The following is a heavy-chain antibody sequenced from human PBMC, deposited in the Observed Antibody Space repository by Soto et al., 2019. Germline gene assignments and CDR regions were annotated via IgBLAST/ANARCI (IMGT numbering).Heavy chain of an antibody. CDR1: GASINGGGYY. D-gene: IGHD1-20*01. V-gene: IGHV4-31*03. Sequence: QVQLQESGPGLVKPSQTLSLTCSVSGASINGGGYYWSWIRQHPGKGLEWIGHIYYTGNTYYNPSLKSRIIISADTSKNQCSLRLTSVTAADTAVYYCARAITGTRGYYYGVDVWGQGTTVTVSS. CDR3: ARAITGTRGYYYGVDV. CDR2: IYYTGNT. J-gene: IGHJ6*02.